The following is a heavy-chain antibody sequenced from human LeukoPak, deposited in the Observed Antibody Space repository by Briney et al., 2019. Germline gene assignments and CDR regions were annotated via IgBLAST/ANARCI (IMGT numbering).Heavy chain of an antibody. V-gene: IGHV3-30*04. J-gene: IGHJ4*02. Sequence: GGSLRLSYAASGFTFSSYSIHWVRQAPGKGLEWVAVISYDGSNEYYADSVKGRFTISRDNSKNTVYLQMNSLRAEDTAMYYCARELRKTYYFDSWGQGTLVTVSS. CDR3: ARELRKTYYFDS. CDR2: ISYDGSNE. CDR1: GFTFSSYS. D-gene: IGHD3-16*01.